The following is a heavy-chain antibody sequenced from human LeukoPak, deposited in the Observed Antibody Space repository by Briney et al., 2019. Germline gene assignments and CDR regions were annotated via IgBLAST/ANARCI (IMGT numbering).Heavy chain of an antibody. CDR2: ISPSSGT. V-gene: IGHV3-23*01. J-gene: IGHJ4*02. D-gene: IGHD3-22*01. CDR1: GFTFSSYA. Sequence: PGGSLRLSCAASGFTFSSYAMRWVRQAPGKGLEWVSAISPSSGTFYADSVKGRFTISRDNSKNTLYLQRNSLRAEDTAVYYCARPQSSSGYYWPFDDWGQGTLVTVSS. CDR3: ARPQSSSGYYWPFDD.